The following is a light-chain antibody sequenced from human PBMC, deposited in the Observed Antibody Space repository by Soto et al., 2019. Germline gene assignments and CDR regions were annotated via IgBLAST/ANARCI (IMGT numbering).Light chain of an antibody. CDR3: QSYDISRRGLHVV. CDR2: GNS. CDR1: SSNIGAGYD. Sequence: QPVLTQPPSVSGAPGQRVTISCTGSSSNIGAGYDVHWYQQLPGTAPKLLIYGNSNRPSGVPDRFAGSKSGTSASLAITGLQAEDEADYYCQSYDISRRGLHVVCGGGTKLTVL. J-gene: IGLJ2*01. V-gene: IGLV1-40*01.